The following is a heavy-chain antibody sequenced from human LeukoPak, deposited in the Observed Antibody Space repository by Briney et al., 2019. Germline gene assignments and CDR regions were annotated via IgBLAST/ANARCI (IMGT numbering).Heavy chain of an antibody. CDR3: ARRRQSSSNWYYFDP. CDR1: GFTFSTYA. CDR2: MSGSGDTT. J-gene: IGHJ4*02. V-gene: IGHV3-23*01. D-gene: IGHD6-13*01. Sequence: GESLKISCAASGFTFSTYAMSWVRQAPGKGLERVSTMSGSGDTTYYAESVKGRFTISRDNSKNTLYLQMNSLRAEDTAIYYCARRRQSSSNWYYFDPWGQGTLVTVSS.